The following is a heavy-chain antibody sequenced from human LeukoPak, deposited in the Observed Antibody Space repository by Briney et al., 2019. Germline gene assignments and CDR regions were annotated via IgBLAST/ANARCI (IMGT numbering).Heavy chain of an antibody. CDR1: GGTFSSYA. D-gene: IGHD3-16*02. V-gene: IGHV1-69*13. Sequence: GASVKVSCKASGGTFSSYAISWVRQAPGQGLEWMGGIIPIFGTANYAQKFQGRVTITADESTSTAYMELSSLRSEDTAVYYCARMAQDRLSRYYFDYWGQGTLVTVSS. CDR2: IIPIFGTA. CDR3: ARMAQDRLSRYYFDY. J-gene: IGHJ4*02.